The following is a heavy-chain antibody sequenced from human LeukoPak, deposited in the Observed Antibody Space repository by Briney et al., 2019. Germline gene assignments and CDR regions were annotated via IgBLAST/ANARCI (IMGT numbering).Heavy chain of an antibody. Sequence: SETLSLTCTVSGGSMSSGGHYWSWIRQHPGKGLEWIGYIYYSGSTFNNPSLKSRVTISVDTSKNQFSLKMNSVTGADTAVYYCARGGGGYTYGKPIEFWGQGALVTVSS. CDR3: ARGGGGYTYGKPIEF. D-gene: IGHD5-18*01. CDR1: GGSMSSGGHY. CDR2: IYYSGST. V-gene: IGHV4-31*03. J-gene: IGHJ4*02.